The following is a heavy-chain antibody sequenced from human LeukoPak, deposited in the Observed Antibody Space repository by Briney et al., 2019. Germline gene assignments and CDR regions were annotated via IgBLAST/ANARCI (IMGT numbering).Heavy chain of an antibody. V-gene: IGHV4-59*01. CDR1: GGSISSYY. J-gene: IGHJ4*02. CDR2: IYYSGST. CDR3: ASRRAVAGGGDY. Sequence: SETLSLTCTVSGGSISSYYWSWIRQPPGKGLEWIGYIYYSGSTNYNPSLKSRVTISVDTSKNQFSLKLSSVTAADTAVYYCASRRAVAGGGDYWGQGTLVTVSS. D-gene: IGHD6-19*01.